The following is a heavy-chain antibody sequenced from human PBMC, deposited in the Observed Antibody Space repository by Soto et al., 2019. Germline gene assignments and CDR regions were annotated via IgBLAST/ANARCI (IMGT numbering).Heavy chain of an antibody. CDR2: AYHSADA. CDR3: AGSKNRGVTVDY. J-gene: IGHJ4*02. CDR1: GVPIRSYF. Sequence: SETLSLTCTVSGVPIRSYFWTWIRQPPGKGLEWIGFAYHSADANYNPSLRNRATISTDPAKRQFSLRLSSVTAADTALYYCAGSKNRGVTVDYWGQGALVTVSS. V-gene: IGHV4-59*13. D-gene: IGHD3-10*01.